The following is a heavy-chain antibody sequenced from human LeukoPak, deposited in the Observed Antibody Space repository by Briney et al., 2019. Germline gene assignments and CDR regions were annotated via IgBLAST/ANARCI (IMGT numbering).Heavy chain of an antibody. J-gene: IGHJ4*02. CDR3: ARHLGSSSWYATYYFDY. D-gene: IGHD6-13*01. V-gene: IGHV4-39*01. Sequence: SETLSLTCTVSGGSISSSSYYWGWIRQPPGKGLEWIGGIYYSGSTYYNPSLKSRVTISVDTSKNQFSLKLSSVTAADTAVYYCARHLGSSSWYATYYFDYWGQGTLVTVSS. CDR2: IYYSGST. CDR1: GGSISSSSYY.